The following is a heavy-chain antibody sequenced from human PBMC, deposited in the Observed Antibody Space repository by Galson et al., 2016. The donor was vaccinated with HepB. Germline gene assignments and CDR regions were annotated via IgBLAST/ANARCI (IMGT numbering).Heavy chain of an antibody. CDR2: VNRSGST. V-gene: IGHV4-34*01. Sequence: SETLSLTCGVYDGSFNTYFWSWLRQPPGKGLEWIGEVNRSGSTNYNPSLESRVTISIDTSKNQFFLKMTSATAADTAVYYCARFFASGSLKWYFDLWGRGTLVTVSS. J-gene: IGHJ2*01. CDR1: DGSFNTYF. D-gene: IGHD3-10*01. CDR3: ARFFASGSLKWYFDL.